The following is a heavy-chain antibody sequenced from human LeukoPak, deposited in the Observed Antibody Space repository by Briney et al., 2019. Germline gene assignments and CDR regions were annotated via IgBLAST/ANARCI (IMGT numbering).Heavy chain of an antibody. CDR2: MNPNSGNT. CDR3: ARAPMILRYFDCLLEETDWYFDL. CDR1: GYTFTSYD. J-gene: IGHJ2*01. D-gene: IGHD3-9*01. Sequence: ASVKVSCKASGYTFTSYDINWVRQATGQGLEWMGWMNPNSGNTGYAQKFQGRVTMTRNTSISTAYMELSSLRSEDTAVYYCARAPMILRYFDCLLEETDWYFDLWGRGTLVTVSS. V-gene: IGHV1-8*01.